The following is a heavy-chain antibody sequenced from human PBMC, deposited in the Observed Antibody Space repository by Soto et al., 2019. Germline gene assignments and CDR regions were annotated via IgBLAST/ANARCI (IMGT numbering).Heavy chain of an antibody. CDR3: ARQKNRGVWLFDF. J-gene: IGHJ4*02. CDR1: GFTFSSYA. Sequence: QVQLVESGGGVVQPGRSLRLSCAASGFTFSSYALHWVRQAPGKGLDWVAVISSDVNYKYYADSVKGRFTISRDNSKNTLYLQMNSLGAEDPAVYYCARQKNRGVWLFDFWGQGTLVTVSS. D-gene: IGHD5-12*01. CDR2: ISSDVNYK. V-gene: IGHV3-30-3*01.